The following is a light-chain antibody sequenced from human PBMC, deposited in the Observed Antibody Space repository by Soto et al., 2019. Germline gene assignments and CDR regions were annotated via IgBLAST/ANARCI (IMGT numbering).Light chain of an antibody. Sequence: EIVMTQSPATLSVSPGERATLSCRASQSVSSNLAWYQQKPGQAPRLLIYGASTRATGIPARFSGSGSGTEFTLTISSLQSEXXXVXXXXXXNNWPLTFGGGTKVEIK. V-gene: IGKV3-15*01. J-gene: IGKJ4*01. CDR3: XXXNNWPLT. CDR2: GAS. CDR1: QSVSSN.